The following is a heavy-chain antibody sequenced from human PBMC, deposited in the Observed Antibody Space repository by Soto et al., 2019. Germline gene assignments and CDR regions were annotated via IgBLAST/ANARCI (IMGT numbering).Heavy chain of an antibody. J-gene: IGHJ4*02. CDR3: AKTAQYYYGSGSYYNH. Sequence: GGSLRLSCAASGFTFSSYAMSWVRQAPGKGLEWVSAISGSGGSPYYADSVKGRFTISRDNSKNTLYLQMNSLRAEDTAVYYCAKTAQYYYGSGSYYNHWGQGTLVTVSS. CDR2: ISGSGGSP. D-gene: IGHD3-10*01. V-gene: IGHV3-23*01. CDR1: GFTFSSYA.